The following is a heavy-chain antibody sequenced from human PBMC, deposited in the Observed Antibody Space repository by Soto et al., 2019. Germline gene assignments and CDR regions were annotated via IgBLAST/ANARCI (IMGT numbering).Heavy chain of an antibody. J-gene: IGHJ6*02. Sequence: GGSRRRSWAASGFTFSYYYMSWIRQAPGKGLEWVSYISSSGSTIYYADSVKGRFTISRDNAKNSLYLQMNSLRAEDTAVYYCARSSPLKKSRYYYYGMDVWGQGTTVTVSS. CDR3: ARSSPLKKSRYYYYGMDV. CDR1: GFTFSYYY. V-gene: IGHV3-11*01. CDR2: ISSSGSTI.